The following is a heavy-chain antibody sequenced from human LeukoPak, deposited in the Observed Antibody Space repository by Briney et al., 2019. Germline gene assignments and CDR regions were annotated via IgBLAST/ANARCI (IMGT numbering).Heavy chain of an antibody. D-gene: IGHD6-13*01. V-gene: IGHV4-59*08. CDR3: ARHWETSSWYVDY. CDR2: IYYSGST. J-gene: IGHJ4*02. Sequence: PSETLSLTCTVSGXSISSYYWSWIRQPPGKGLEWIGYIYYSGSTNYNPSLKSRVTISVDTSKNQLSLKLSSVIAADTAVYYCARHWETSSWYVDYWGQGTLVTVSS. CDR1: GXSISSYY.